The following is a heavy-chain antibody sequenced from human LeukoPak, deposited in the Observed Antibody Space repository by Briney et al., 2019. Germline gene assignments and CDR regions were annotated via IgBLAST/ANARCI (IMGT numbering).Heavy chain of an antibody. Sequence: WASVKVSCRASGYTFTGYYMHWVRQAPGQGLEWMGWINPNSGGTNYAQKFQGRVTMTRDTSISTAYMELSRLRSDDTAVYYCAREKGGQWLVGWELRGGMDFDYWGQGTLVTVSS. CDR2: INPNSGGT. CDR3: AREKGGQWLVGWELRGGMDFDY. V-gene: IGHV1-2*02. CDR1: GYTFTGYY. D-gene: IGHD6-19*01. J-gene: IGHJ4*02.